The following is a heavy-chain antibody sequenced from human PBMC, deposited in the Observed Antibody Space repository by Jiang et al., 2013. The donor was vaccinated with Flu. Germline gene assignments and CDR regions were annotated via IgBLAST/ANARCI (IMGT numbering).Heavy chain of an antibody. CDR2: IIPIFGTA. D-gene: IGHD2/OR15-2a*01. CDR3: ARDMHYFNNRDVTPVYYDYYGMDV. CDR1: GGTFSRYA. J-gene: IGHJ6*02. V-gene: IGHV1-69*01. Sequence: SGAEVKKPGSSVKVSCKASGGTFSRYALNWVRQAPGQGLVWMGGIIPIFGTANYAQNFQGRVTITADESTNTAYMELSSLRSEDTAVYYCARDMHYFNNRDVTPVYYDYYGMDVWGQGTTVTVSS.